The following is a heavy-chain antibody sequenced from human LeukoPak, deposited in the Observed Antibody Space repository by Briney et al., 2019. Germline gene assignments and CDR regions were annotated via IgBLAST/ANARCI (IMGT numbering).Heavy chain of an antibody. D-gene: IGHD6-6*01. Sequence: GGSLRLSCAASGFTFSSYSMNWVRQAPGKGLEWVSYISSSSSTIYYADSVKGRFTISRDNAKNSLYLQMNSLRAEDTAVYYCARIRYSTSSAYYHYYYMDVWGKGTTVTVSS. J-gene: IGHJ6*03. CDR1: GFTFSSYS. CDR2: ISSSSSTI. V-gene: IGHV3-48*01. CDR3: ARIRYSTSSAYYHYYYMDV.